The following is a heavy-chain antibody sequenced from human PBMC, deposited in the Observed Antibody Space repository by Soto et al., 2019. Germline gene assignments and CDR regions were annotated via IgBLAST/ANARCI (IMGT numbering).Heavy chain of an antibody. Sequence: PSETLSLTCTVSGGSISSYYWSWIRQPPGKGLEWIGYIYYSGSTNYNPSLKSRVTISVDTSKNQFSLKLSSVTAADTAVYYCARGQAIQYFEVRDDVFAISGQGNMVPVSS. CDR1: GGSISSYY. D-gene: IGHD3-9*01. V-gene: IGHV4-59*01. CDR3: ARGQAIQYFEVRDDVFAI. CDR2: IYYSGST. J-gene: IGHJ3*02.